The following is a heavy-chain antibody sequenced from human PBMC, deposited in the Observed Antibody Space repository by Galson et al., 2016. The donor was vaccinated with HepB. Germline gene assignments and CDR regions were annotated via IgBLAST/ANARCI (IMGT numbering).Heavy chain of an antibody. V-gene: IGHV3-23*01. CDR3: AKGRSAIAAAGLNY. J-gene: IGHJ4*02. CDR1: GFTFSSYA. Sequence: SLRLSCAASGFTFSSYAITWVRQAPGKGLEWVSVVSGSGDNTYYADSVKGRLTISRDNSNNTLFLQMNSLRVEDTAVYYCAKGRSAIAAAGLNYWGQGTLVTVSS. CDR2: VSGSGDNT. D-gene: IGHD6-13*01.